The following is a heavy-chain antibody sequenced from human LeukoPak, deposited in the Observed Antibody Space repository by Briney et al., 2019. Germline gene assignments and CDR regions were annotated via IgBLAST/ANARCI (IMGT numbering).Heavy chain of an antibody. V-gene: IGHV4-38-2*02. CDR3: ARDGDFYYFDY. CDR2: IYHSGIT. CDR1: GYSISSGNY. J-gene: IGHJ4*02. Sequence: SETLSPTCTVSGYSISSGNYWGWIRQPPGKGPEWIGSIYHSGITYYNPSLKSGVSISVDTSKNQFSLRLSSVTAADTAEYYCARDGDFYYFDYWGQGTQVAVSS.